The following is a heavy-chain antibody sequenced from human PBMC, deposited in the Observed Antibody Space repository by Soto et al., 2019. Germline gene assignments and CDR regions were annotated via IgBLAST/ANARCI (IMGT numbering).Heavy chain of an antibody. J-gene: IGHJ5*02. V-gene: IGHV1-8*01. CDR2: MNPNSGNT. D-gene: IGHD2-15*01. CDR1: GYTFTSYD. Sequence: QVQLVQSGAEVKKPGASVKVSCKASGYTFTSYDINWVRQATGQGLEWMGWMNPNSGNTGYAQKFQGRVTMTRNTSISTAYMELSSLRSEDTAVYYCARGALYCSGGSCYPGSNWFDPWGQGTLVTVSS. CDR3: ARGALYCSGGSCYPGSNWFDP.